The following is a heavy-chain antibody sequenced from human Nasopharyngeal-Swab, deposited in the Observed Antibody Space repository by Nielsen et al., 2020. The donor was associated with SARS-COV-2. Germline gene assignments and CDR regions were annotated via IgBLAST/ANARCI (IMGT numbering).Heavy chain of an antibody. J-gene: IGHJ6*03. CDR3: ARVSRYYYMDV. Sequence: RQAPGKGLEWIGYIYYSGSTYYNPSLKSRVTISVDTSKNQFSLELSSVTAADTAVYYCARVSRYYYMDVWGKGTTVTVSS. CDR2: IYYSGST. V-gene: IGHV4-31*02.